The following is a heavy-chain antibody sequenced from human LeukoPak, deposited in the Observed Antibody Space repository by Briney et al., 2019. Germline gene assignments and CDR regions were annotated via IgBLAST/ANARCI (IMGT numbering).Heavy chain of an antibody. Sequence: SETLSLTCTVSGGSISSYYWGWIRQPPGKGLEWIGSIYYSGSTYYNPSLKSRVTISVDTSKNQFSLKLSSVTAADTAVYYCARYSGSWYLSDWFDPWGQGTLVTVSS. CDR2: IYYSGST. CDR1: GGSISSYY. V-gene: IGHV4-39*01. CDR3: ARYSGSWYLSDWFDP. J-gene: IGHJ5*02. D-gene: IGHD6-13*01.